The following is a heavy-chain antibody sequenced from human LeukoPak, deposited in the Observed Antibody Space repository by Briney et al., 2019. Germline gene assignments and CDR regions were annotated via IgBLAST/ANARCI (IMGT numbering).Heavy chain of an antibody. CDR2: IPSDGSYT. Sequence: TGGSLRLSCAASGFIFDTYGMHWVRQAPGKGLEWVALIPSDGSYTYYADSVKGRFTISRDNSKNTLSLQMNSVRPDDTAVYYCAKDRYGDYGPFDNWGQGTMVTVSS. V-gene: IGHV3-30*02. D-gene: IGHD4-17*01. CDR3: AKDRYGDYGPFDN. J-gene: IGHJ3*02. CDR1: GFIFDTYG.